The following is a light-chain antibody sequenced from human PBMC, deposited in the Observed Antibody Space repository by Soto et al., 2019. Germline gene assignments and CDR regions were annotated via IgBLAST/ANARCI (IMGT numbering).Light chain of an antibody. CDR1: ESIDSW. J-gene: IGKJ5*01. V-gene: IGKV1-5*03. CDR2: KAS. Sequence: DIQMTQSPSTLSASVGDRVTLACRASESIDSWLAWHQQKPGRAPKLLISKASSLESGVPSRFSGSGFGTEFTLTISSLQPDDFATYYCQQYNSYSITFGQGTRLEIK. CDR3: QQYNSYSIT.